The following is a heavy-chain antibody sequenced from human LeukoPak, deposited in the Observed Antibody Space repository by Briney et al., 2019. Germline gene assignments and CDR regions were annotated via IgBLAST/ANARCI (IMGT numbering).Heavy chain of an antibody. CDR1: GFTFDDYA. CDR2: ISWNSGSI. V-gene: IGHV3-9*01. CDR3: AKGFDYDFWSGLGY. Sequence: GGSLRLSCAASGFTFDDYAMHWVRQAPGKGLEWVSGISWNSGSIGYADSVKGRFTISRDNAKNSLYLQMNSLRAEDTALYYCAKGFDYDFWSGLGYWGQGTLVTVSS. D-gene: IGHD3-3*01. J-gene: IGHJ4*02.